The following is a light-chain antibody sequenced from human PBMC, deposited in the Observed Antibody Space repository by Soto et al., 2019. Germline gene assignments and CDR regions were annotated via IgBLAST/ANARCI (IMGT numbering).Light chain of an antibody. CDR1: QDISNY. CDR2: DAS. Sequence: DIQMTQSPSSLSASVGDRVTITCQASQDISNYLNWYQQKPGKAPKLLIYDASNLETGVPSRFSGSGSGTDFTFTISSLQPEDIATYYCQQSDTLLTFGPGTKVDIK. J-gene: IGKJ3*01. V-gene: IGKV1-33*01. CDR3: QQSDTLLT.